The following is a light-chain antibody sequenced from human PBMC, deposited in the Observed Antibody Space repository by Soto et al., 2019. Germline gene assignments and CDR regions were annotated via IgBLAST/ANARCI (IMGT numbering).Light chain of an antibody. CDR1: QDIRNA. J-gene: IGKJ5*01. CDR2: ATS. Sequence: AIQMTQPPSSLSASVGDRVTITCRASQDIRNAVGWYQQKPGKAPKLLIFATSNLQSGVPSRFIGSGSGTDFTLTISSLQAEDFATYYCLQDYTYPYTFGQGTRLEIK. CDR3: LQDYTYPYT. V-gene: IGKV1-6*01.